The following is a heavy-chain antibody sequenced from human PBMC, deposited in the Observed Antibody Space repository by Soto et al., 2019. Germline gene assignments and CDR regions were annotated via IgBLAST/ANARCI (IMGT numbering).Heavy chain of an antibody. CDR2: INPSGGST. J-gene: IGHJ4*02. CDR3: ALVYFRASKWDY. CDR1: GYTFTGYY. V-gene: IGHV1-46*01. D-gene: IGHD1-20*01. Sequence: ASVKVSCKASGYTFTGYYTHWVRQAPGQGLEWMGIINPSGGSTSYAQKFQGRVTMTRDTSTSTVYMELSSLRSEDTAVYYCALVYFRASKWDYWGQGTLVTVSS.